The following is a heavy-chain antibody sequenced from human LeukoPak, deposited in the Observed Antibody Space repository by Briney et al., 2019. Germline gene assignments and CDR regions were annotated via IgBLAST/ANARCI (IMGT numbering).Heavy chain of an antibody. D-gene: IGHD5-18*01. V-gene: IGHV4-61*05. J-gene: IGHJ6*03. CDR1: GGSISSSSYY. CDR3: ARAVDTAMVGGTFYYYYYMDV. CDR2: IYYSGST. Sequence: SETLSLTCTVSGGSISSSSYYWGWIRQPPGKGLEWIGYIYYSGSTNYNPSLKSRVTISVDTSKNQFSLKLSSVTAADTAVYYCARAVDTAMVGGTFYYYYYMDVWGKGTTVTISS.